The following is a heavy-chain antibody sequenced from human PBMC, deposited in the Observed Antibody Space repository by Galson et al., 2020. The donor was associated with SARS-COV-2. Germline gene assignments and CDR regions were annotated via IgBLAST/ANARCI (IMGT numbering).Heavy chain of an antibody. CDR3: ARPYSGSYRGYFDY. D-gene: IGHD1-26*01. J-gene: IGHJ4*02. Sequence: GGSLRLSCAASGFTFSSYAMHWVRQAPGKGLEWVAVISYDGSNKYYADSVKGRFTISRDNSKNTLYLQMNSLRAKDTAVYYCARPYSGSYRGYFDYWGQGTLVTVSS. CDR2: ISYDGSNK. V-gene: IGHV3-30*04. CDR1: GFTFSSYA.